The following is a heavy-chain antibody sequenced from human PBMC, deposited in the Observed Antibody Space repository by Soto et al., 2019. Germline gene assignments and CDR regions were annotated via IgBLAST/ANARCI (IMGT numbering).Heavy chain of an antibody. J-gene: IGHJ4*02. Sequence: QITLKESGPTLVKPTQTLTLTCTVSGFSLTTSGVGVGWFRQPPGKALEWLALIYRDDDKRYRPSLKSRLTITKDSSKDQVVLTMTNMDPVDTATYYCAHTVASGPYWEMFNYWGQGTLVTVSS. CDR3: AHTVASGPYWEMFNY. V-gene: IGHV2-5*02. CDR1: GFSLTTSGVG. D-gene: IGHD1-26*01. CDR2: IYRDDDK.